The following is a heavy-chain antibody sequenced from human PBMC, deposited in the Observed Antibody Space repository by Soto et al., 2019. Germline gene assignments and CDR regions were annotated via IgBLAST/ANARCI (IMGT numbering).Heavy chain of an antibody. V-gene: IGHV4-59*06. Sequence: PSETLSLTCAVSGGSFSSYYCSWIRQRPEQGLEWIGYIYYSGSTYYNPSLKSRVTISVDTSKNQFSLKLSSVTAADTAVYYCAGTRANMVRGAPRSFDPWGQGTLVTVSS. CDR2: IYYSGST. CDR1: GGSFSSYY. CDR3: AGTRANMVRGAPRSFDP. J-gene: IGHJ5*02. D-gene: IGHD3-10*01.